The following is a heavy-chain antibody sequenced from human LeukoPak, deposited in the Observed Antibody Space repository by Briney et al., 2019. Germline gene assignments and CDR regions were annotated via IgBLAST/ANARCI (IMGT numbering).Heavy chain of an antibody. Sequence: SGTLSLTCAVSGGSITSCDWWAWVRPPPGRGLEWIGEIHHSGSTNYNPSSPSLKSRVTISVDKSKNQFSLKLSSVTAADTAVYYCATTDYYRSDYWGQGTLVTVSS. CDR2: IHHSGST. CDR1: GGSITSCDW. J-gene: IGHJ4*02. V-gene: IGHV4-4*02. CDR3: ATTDYYRSDY. D-gene: IGHD3-9*01.